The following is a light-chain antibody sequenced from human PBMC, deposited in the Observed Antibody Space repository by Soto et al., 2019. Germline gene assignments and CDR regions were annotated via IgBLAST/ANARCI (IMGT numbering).Light chain of an antibody. Sequence: IVSTQSPSTLSLTPGERATLSCRASQSVSSSYLAWYQQKPGQAPRLLIYGASSRATGIPDRFSGSGSGTDFTLTISRLEPEDFAVYYCQQYDSSPRTFAQGTKVDI. V-gene: IGKV3-20*01. J-gene: IGKJ1*01. CDR1: QSVSSSY. CDR3: QQYDSSPRT. CDR2: GAS.